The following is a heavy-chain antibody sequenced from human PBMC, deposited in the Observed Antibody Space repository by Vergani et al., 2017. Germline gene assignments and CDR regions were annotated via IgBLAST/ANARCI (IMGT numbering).Heavy chain of an antibody. V-gene: IGHV3-11*04. D-gene: IGHD3-10*01. CDR2: NSSSGSTI. Sequence: QVQLVESGGGLVKPGGSLRLSCAASGFTFSDYYMSWIRQAPGKGLEWVSYNSSSGSTIYYADSVKGRFTISRDNAKNSLYLQMNSLRAEDTAVYYCARVRGSQPYGSGSYYNEYYFDYWGQGTLVTVSS. J-gene: IGHJ4*02. CDR1: GFTFSDYY. CDR3: ARVRGSQPYGSGSYYNEYYFDY.